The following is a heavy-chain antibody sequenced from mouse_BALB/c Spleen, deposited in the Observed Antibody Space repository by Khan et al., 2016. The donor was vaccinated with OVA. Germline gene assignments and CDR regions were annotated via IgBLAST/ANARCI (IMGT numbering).Heavy chain of an antibody. CDR3: ARENYYGSSRYAMDY. D-gene: IGHD1-1*01. CDR2: IAPGSGSS. J-gene: IGHJ4*01. CDR1: GYTFTSYW. Sequence: DLVKPGASVKLSCKASGYTFTSYWINWIKQRPGQGLEWIGRIAPGSGSSYYNEMFKGKATLTVDTSSRTAYIQLSSLPSEDSAAYIGARENYYGSSRYAMDYWGQGTSVTVSS. V-gene: IGHV1S41*01.